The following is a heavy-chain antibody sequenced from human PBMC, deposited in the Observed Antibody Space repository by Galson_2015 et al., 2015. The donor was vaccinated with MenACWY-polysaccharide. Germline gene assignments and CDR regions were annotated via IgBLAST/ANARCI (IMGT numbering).Heavy chain of an antibody. Sequence: SLRLSCAASGFTFSKYWMSWVRQAPGKGLAWVANIKGDGSVKNYVDSVRGRFTISSDDATNSVFLQMSSLTGEDTAVYFCARSWFGEEDAFDTWGQGTMVTVST. D-gene: IGHD3-10*01. CDR1: GFTFSKYW. CDR2: IKGDGSVK. J-gene: IGHJ3*02. V-gene: IGHV3-7*01. CDR3: ARSWFGEEDAFDT.